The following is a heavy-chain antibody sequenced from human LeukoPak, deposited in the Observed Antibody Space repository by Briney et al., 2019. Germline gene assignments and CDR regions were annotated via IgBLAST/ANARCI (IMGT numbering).Heavy chain of an antibody. V-gene: IGHV1-69*13. CDR1: GGTFSSFA. CDR2: IIPIFGTA. Sequence: ASVKVSCKASGGTFSSFAVSWVRQAPGQGLEWLGGIIPIFGTANYAQKFQGRVTITADESTSTAYMVLSSLRSEDTAVYYCATSITMVRGVIISGDWFDPWGQGTLVTVSS. CDR3: ATSITMVRGVIISGDWFDP. D-gene: IGHD3-10*01. J-gene: IGHJ5*02.